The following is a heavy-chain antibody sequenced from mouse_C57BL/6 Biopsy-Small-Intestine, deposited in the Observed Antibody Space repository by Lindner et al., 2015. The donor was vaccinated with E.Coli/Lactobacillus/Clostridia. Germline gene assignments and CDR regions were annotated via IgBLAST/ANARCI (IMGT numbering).Heavy chain of an antibody. J-gene: IGHJ3*01. CDR3: TYDGYASVY. CDR2: IRNKDKNHAI. V-gene: IGHV6-6*01. CDR1: GFTFSDAW. D-gene: IGHD2-3*01. Sequence: SGGGLGATWRIHELSCAASGFTFSDAWMDWVRQSPEKGLEWVAEIRNKDKNHAIYYAESVKGRFTISRDDSKSSVSLQMNSLRAEDTGIYYCTYDGYASVYWGQGTLVTVSA.